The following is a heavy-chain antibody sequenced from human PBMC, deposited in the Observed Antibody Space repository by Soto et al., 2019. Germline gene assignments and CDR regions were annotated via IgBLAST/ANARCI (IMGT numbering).Heavy chain of an antibody. J-gene: IGHJ5*02. CDR3: VRGGSNYAS. CDR1: GFTFSDSW. Sequence: GGSLRLSCTASGFTFSDSWMTWVRQAPGKGLEWVARIKPDESEKKYADSVKGRFSISRDNAKNSMYLQMDSLRGEDTAVYYCVRGGSNYASWGQGXLVTVYS. V-gene: IGHV3-7*01. CDR2: IKPDESEK. D-gene: IGHD4-4*01.